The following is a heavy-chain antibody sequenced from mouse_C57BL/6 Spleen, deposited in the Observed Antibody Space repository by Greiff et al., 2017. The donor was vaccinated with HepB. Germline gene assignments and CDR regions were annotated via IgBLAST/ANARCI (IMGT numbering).Heavy chain of an antibody. J-gene: IGHJ1*03. CDR2: IDPSDSYT. CDR3: ARRGVTPSYWYFDV. V-gene: IGHV1-59*01. Sequence: VQLQQPGAELVRPGTSVKLSCKASGYTFTSYWMHWVKQRPGQGLEWIGVIDPSDSYTNYNQKFKGKATLTVATSSSTAYMQLSSLTSEDSAVSYCARRGVTPSYWYFDVWGTGTTVTVSS. CDR1: GYTFTSYW. D-gene: IGHD2-10*02.